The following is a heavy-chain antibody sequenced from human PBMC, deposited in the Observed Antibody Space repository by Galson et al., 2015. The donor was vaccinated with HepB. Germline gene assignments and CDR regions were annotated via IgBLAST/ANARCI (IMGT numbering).Heavy chain of an antibody. D-gene: IGHD3-10*01. Sequence: SLRLSCAASGFTFSGSAMHWVRQASGKGLEWVGRIRSKANSYATAYAASVKGRFTISRDDSKNTAYLQMNSLKTEDTAVYYCTRLTSLWFGDYYYSGMDVWGQGTTVTVSS. V-gene: IGHV3-73*01. CDR2: IRSKANSYAT. CDR1: GFTFSGSA. J-gene: IGHJ6*02. CDR3: TRLTSLWFGDYYYSGMDV.